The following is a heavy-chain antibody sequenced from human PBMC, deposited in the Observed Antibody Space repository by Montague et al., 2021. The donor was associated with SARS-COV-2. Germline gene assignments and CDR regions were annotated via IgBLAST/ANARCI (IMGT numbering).Heavy chain of an antibody. CDR3: ARHYSATLPAVY. CDR2: ISDSGGT. Sequence: SETLSLTCAVAVGCVSSVYWGWIRQAPGWSLVRIGYISDSGGTNYNPSLTSRVTMSVDTSKNQFSLKVNSVTAADTAVYYCARHYSATLPAVYWGQGTLVTVSS. V-gene: IGHV4-59*08. J-gene: IGHJ4*02. D-gene: IGHD2-15*01. CDR1: VGCVSSVY.